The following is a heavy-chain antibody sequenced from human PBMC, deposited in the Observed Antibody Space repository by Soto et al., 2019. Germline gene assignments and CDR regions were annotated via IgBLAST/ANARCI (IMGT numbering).Heavy chain of an antibody. Sequence: PSQTLSLTCAISGDSVSSNSAAWNWIRQSPSRGLEWLGRTYYRSKWYNDYAVSVKSRITINPDTSKNQFSLQLNSVTPEDTAVYYCARDYTKFHCSGGSCYYYGMDVWGQGTTVTVSS. CDR2: TYYRSKWYN. CDR1: GDSVSSNSAA. CDR3: ARDYTKFHCSGGSCYYYGMDV. V-gene: IGHV6-1*01. J-gene: IGHJ6*02. D-gene: IGHD2-15*01.